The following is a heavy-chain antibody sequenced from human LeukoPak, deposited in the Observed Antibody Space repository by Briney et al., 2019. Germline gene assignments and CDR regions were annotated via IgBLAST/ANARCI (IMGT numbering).Heavy chain of an antibody. CDR2: IWYDGSNK. CDR1: GFTFSSYA. D-gene: IGHD2-8*01. J-gene: IGHJ6*02. Sequence: GGSLRLSCAASGFTFSSYAMSWVRQAPGKGLEWVAVIWYDGSNKYYADSVKGRFTISRDNSKNTLYLQMNSLRAEDTAVYYCAKGATLIVPMYGMDVWGQGTTVTVSS. V-gene: IGHV3-33*06. CDR3: AKGATLIVPMYGMDV.